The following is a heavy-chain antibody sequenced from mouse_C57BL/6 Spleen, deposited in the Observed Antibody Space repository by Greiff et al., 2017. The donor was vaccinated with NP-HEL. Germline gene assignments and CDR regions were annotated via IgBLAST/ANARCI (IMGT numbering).Heavy chain of an antibody. V-gene: IGHV1-80*01. CDR3: ARGDYYGSSLDY. CDR2: IYPGDGDT. D-gene: IGHD1-1*01. J-gene: IGHJ2*01. CDR1: GYAFSSYW. Sequence: QVQLQQSGAELVKPGASVKISCKASGYAFSSYWMNWVKQRPGKGLEWIGQIYPGDGDTNYNGKFKGKATLTADKSSSTAYMQLSSLTSEDSAVYFCARGDYYGSSLDYWGKGTTLTVSS.